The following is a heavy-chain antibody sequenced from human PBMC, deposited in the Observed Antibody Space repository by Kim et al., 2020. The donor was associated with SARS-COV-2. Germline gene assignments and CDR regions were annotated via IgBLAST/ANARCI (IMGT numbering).Heavy chain of an antibody. CDR2: INHSGST. V-gene: IGHV4-34*01. J-gene: IGHJ5*02. CDR3: ARGVIVVVVAASRNWFDP. Sequence: SETLSLTCAVYGGSFSGYYWSWIRQPPGKGLEWIGEINHSGSTNYNPSLKSRVTISVDTSKNQFSLKLSSVTAADTAVYYCARGVIVVVVAASRNWFDP. D-gene: IGHD2-15*01. CDR1: GGSFSGYY.